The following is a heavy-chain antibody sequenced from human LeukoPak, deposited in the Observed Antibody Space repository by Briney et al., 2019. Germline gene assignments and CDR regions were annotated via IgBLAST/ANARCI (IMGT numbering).Heavy chain of an antibody. J-gene: IGHJ6*02. D-gene: IGHD2-21*02. CDR3: ATHIVVVTATANGMDV. Sequence: GGSLRLSCAASGFTFSSYSMNWVRQAPGKGLEWVLSISSSSSYIYYADSVKGRFTISRDNAKNSLYLQMNSLRAEDTAVYYCATHIVVVTATANGMDVWGQGTTVTVSS. V-gene: IGHV3-21*01. CDR2: ISSSSSYI. CDR1: GFTFSSYS.